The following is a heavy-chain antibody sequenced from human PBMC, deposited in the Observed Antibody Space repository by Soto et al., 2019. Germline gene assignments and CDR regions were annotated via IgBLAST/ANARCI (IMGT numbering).Heavy chain of an antibody. Sequence: SETLSLTCTVSGGSISSGGYYWSWIRQHPGKGLEWIGYIYYSGSTYYIPSLKSRVTISVDTSKNQFSLKLSSVTAADTAVYYCARRQYSDAFDIWGQGTMVIVSS. CDR2: IYYSGST. V-gene: IGHV4-31*03. J-gene: IGHJ3*02. CDR3: ARRQYSDAFDI. D-gene: IGHD5-18*01. CDR1: GGSISSGGYY.